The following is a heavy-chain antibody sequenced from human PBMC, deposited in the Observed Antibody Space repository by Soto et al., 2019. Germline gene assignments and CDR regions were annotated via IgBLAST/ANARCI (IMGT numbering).Heavy chain of an antibody. D-gene: IGHD5-12*01. CDR2: IYHSGTA. CDR1: GGSMNYYY. J-gene: IGHJ6*02. V-gene: IGHV4-59*01. CDR3: ARDRAIISAPTKEYVFEI. Sequence: PSETLSLTCTVSGGSMNYYYWSWIRQPPGEGLEWIGYIYHSGTAEYNPSLKSRVTRSVDTAKSQFSLMMSSVTTADTAVYYCARDRAIISAPTKEYVFEIWGQGTTVTVSS.